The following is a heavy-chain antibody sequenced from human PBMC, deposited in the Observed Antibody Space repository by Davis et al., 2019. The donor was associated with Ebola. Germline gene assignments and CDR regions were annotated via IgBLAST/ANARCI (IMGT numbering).Heavy chain of an antibody. Sequence: ASVKVSCKASGYTFTNYGITWVRQAPGQGLEWMGWISTYNGNTKNAQKFQGRVTITADESTSTAYMELSSLRSEDTAVYYCASQDSALEIVPHFDYWGQGTLVTVSS. D-gene: IGHD2-15*01. CDR1: GYTFTNYG. CDR3: ASQDSALEIVPHFDY. CDR2: ISTYNGNT. J-gene: IGHJ4*02. V-gene: IGHV1-18*01.